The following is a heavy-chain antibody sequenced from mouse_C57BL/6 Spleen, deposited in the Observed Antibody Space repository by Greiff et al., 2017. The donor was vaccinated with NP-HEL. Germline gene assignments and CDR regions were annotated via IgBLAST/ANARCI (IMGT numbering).Heavy chain of an antibody. CDR3: ASLIGDYYGSSYYWYFDV. Sequence: VKLVESGPGLVAPSQSLSITCTVSGFSLTSYAISWVRQPPGKGLEWLGVIWTGGGTNYNSALKSRLSISKDNSKSQVFLKMNSLQTDDTARYYCASLIGDYYGSSYYWYFDVWGTGTTVTVSS. D-gene: IGHD1-1*01. CDR1: GFSLTSYA. J-gene: IGHJ1*03. V-gene: IGHV2-9-1*01. CDR2: IWTGGGT.